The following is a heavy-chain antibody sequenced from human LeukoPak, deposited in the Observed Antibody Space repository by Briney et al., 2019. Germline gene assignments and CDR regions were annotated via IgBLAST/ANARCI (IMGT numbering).Heavy chain of an antibody. CDR2: IRSSSSYI. Sequence: GGSLRLSCAASGFTFSSYSMNWVRQAPGKGLEWVASIRSSSSYIYYADSVKGRFTIPRDNAKNSLYLQMNSLRAEDMAVYYCARVKQQLVFDYWGQGTLVTVSS. CDR1: GFTFSSYS. V-gene: IGHV3-21*01. CDR3: ARVKQQLVFDY. J-gene: IGHJ4*02. D-gene: IGHD6-13*01.